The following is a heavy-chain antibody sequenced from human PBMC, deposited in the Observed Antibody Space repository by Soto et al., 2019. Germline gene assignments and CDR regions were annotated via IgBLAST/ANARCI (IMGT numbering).Heavy chain of an antibody. CDR3: ARDQYYYDSSGYYPALDY. J-gene: IGHJ4*02. V-gene: IGHV3-33*01. Sequence: GGSLRLSCAASGFTFSSYGMHWVRQAPGKGLEWVAVIWYDGSNKYYADSVKGRFTISRDNSKNTLYLQMNSLRAEDTAVYYCARDQYYYDSSGYYPALDYWGQGTLVTVSS. D-gene: IGHD3-22*01. CDR1: GFTFSSYG. CDR2: IWYDGSNK.